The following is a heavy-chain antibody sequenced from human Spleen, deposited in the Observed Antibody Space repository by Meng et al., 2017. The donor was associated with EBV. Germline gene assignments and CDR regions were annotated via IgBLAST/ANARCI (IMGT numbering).Heavy chain of an antibody. Sequence: QLQVAESGPGLVKPSEPLSLLCTVSGGSISSGLYYWGWIRQPPGKGLEWIGTIYYTGNTYYSPSLKSRVTMSVDTSKNQFSLKLSSVIAADTAVYYCARDPYASGSYSDYWGQGTLVTVSS. CDR1: GGSISSGLYY. J-gene: IGHJ4*02. V-gene: IGHV4-39*07. D-gene: IGHD3-10*01. CDR2: IYYTGNT. CDR3: ARDPYASGSYSDY.